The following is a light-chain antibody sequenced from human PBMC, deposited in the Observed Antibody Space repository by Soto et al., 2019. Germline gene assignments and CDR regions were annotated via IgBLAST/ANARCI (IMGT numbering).Light chain of an antibody. V-gene: IGKV3-20*01. J-gene: IGKJ3*01. CDR2: GPS. Sequence: EIVLTQSPGTLSLSPGERATLSCRASQSVSSSYLAWYQQKPGQAPRLLIYGPSTRATGSPDRFSGGGSGTDFTLTISRLEPEDFAVYYCQQYGSSPFTFGPGTKVYIK. CDR3: QQYGSSPFT. CDR1: QSVSSSY.